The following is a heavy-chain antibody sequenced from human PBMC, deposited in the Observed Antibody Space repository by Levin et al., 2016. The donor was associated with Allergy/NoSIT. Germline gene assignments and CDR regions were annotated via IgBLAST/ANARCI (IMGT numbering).Heavy chain of an antibody. Sequence: GESLKISCAASGFTFSDYDMHWVRQVTGKSLEWVSVVGIAGDTYYSGSVKGRFTISRDVAKNSLYLQMNSLTAGDTAVYYCARTFGGTYFDYWGQGTLVTVSS. CDR2: VGIAGDT. D-gene: IGHD2-15*01. CDR1: GFTFSDYD. V-gene: IGHV3-13*01. CDR3: ARTFGGTYFDY. J-gene: IGHJ4*02.